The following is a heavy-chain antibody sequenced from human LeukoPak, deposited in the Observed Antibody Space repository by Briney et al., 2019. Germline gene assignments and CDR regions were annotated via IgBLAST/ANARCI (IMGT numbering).Heavy chain of an antibody. CDR2: ISYDGSNK. Sequence: GGSLRLSCAASGFTFSSSAMSWVRQAPGKGLEWVAVISYDGSNKYYADSVKGRFTISRDNSKSTLYLQMNSLRAEDTVVYYCAKGPSIYYAFDIWGQGTMVTVSS. D-gene: IGHD3-3*01. CDR1: GFTFSSSA. CDR3: AKGPSIYYAFDI. V-gene: IGHV3-30*18. J-gene: IGHJ3*02.